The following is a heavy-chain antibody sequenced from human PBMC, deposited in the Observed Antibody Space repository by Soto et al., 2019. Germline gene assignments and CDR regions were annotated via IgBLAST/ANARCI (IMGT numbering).Heavy chain of an antibody. J-gene: IGHJ3*02. CDR3: ATDYGGNSDAFDI. CDR1: GYTFTGYY. D-gene: IGHD4-17*01. CDR2: INPNSGGT. V-gene: IGHV1-2*04. Sequence: GASVKVSCKASGYTFTGYYMHWVRQAPGQGLEWMGWINPNSGGTNYAQKFQGWVTMTRDTSISTAYMELSRLRSDDTAVYYCATDYGGNSDAFDIWGQGTMVTVSS.